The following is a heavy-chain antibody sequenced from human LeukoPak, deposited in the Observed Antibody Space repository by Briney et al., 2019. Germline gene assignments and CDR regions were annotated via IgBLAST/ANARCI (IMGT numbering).Heavy chain of an antibody. V-gene: IGHV4-39*07. CDR1: GGSISSSSYY. J-gene: IGHJ4*02. Sequence: SETLSLTCTVSGGSISSSSYYWGWIRQPPGKGLEWIGSIYYSGSTYYNPSLKSRVTISVDTSKNQFSLKLSSVTAADTAVYYCARLGAGIYCSGGSCYGGVDYWGQGTLVTVSS. D-gene: IGHD2-15*01. CDR3: ARLGAGIYCSGGSCYGGVDY. CDR2: IYYSGST.